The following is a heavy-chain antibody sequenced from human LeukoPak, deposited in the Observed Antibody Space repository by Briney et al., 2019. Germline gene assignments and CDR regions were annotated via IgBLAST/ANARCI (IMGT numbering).Heavy chain of an antibody. CDR2: IDTSGNT. J-gene: IGHJ5*02. CDR3: ARGRRYYDSSGLWWFDP. CDR1: GGSISIYR. Sequence: SETLSLTCTLSGGSISIYRWSWIRQPAGKGLEWMGRIDTSGNTNYNPSLNGRVTMSVDTSKNQFSLKLSSVTAADTAVYYCARGRRYYDSSGLWWFDPWGQGTLVTVSS. D-gene: IGHD3-22*01. V-gene: IGHV4-4*07.